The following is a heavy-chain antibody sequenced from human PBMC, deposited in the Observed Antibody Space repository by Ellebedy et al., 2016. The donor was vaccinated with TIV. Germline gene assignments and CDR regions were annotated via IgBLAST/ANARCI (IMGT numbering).Heavy chain of an antibody. CDR2: MNPNSGNT. D-gene: IGHD2-8*01. CDR1: GYTFTSYD. V-gene: IGHV1-8*01. J-gene: IGHJ2*01. CDR3: ARHAIIWELSQRCFDL. Sequence: AASVKVSCKASGYTFTSYDINWVRQATGQGLEWMGWMNPNSGNTGYVQKFQGRVTMTRNTSISTAYMELSSLRSEDTAVYYCARHAIIWELSQRCFDLWGRGTLVTVSS.